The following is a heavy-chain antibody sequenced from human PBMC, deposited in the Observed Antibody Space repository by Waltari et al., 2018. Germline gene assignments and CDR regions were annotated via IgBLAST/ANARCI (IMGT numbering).Heavy chain of an antibody. CDR2: ISGDNDNT. CDR3: ARWMDSPYYYYGMDV. D-gene: IGHD2-15*01. Sequence: QVQLVQSGGEVTKPGASVKVSCQASGYTFNNSAISWVRQAPGQGLEWIGWISGDNDNTNYAQKVQGRVTLTTDMSTSTAYMELRSLRSDDTAVYYCARWMDSPYYYYGMDVWGQGTTVAVSS. V-gene: IGHV1-18*01. CDR1: GYTFNNSA. J-gene: IGHJ6*02.